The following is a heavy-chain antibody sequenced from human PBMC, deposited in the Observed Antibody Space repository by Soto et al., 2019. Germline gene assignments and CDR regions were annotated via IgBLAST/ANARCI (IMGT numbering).Heavy chain of an antibody. CDR3: AEGNYYDSSGPDYYYYYGMDV. V-gene: IGHV4-34*01. Sequence: ETLSLPCAGYGGSVSGYYWSWIRQPPGKGLEWIGEINHSGSTNYNPSLKSRVTISVDTPKNQFSLKLSSVTAADTAVYYCAEGNYYDSSGPDYYYYYGMDVWGQGTTVTVSS. CDR1: GGSVSGYY. CDR2: INHSGST. J-gene: IGHJ6*02. D-gene: IGHD3-22*01.